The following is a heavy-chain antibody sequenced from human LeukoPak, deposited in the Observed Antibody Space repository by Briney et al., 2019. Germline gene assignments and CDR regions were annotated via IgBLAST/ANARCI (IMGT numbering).Heavy chain of an antibody. CDR3: ARNDPRRLGAFDI. D-gene: IGHD1-1*01. CDR1: GGSISSSSYY. Sequence: SETLSLTCTVSGGSISSSSYYWGWIRQPPGKGLEWIGSIYYSGSTYYNPSLKSRVTISVDTSKNQFSLKLSSVTAADTAVYYCARNDPRRLGAFDIWGQGTMVTVSS. CDR2: IYYSGST. J-gene: IGHJ3*02. V-gene: IGHV4-39*07.